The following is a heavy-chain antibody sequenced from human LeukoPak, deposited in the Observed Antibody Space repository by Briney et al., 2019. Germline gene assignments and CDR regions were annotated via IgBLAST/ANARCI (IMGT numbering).Heavy chain of an antibody. D-gene: IGHD1-26*01. CDR2: ISHDGSNK. CDR3: ARDGGSYWAGPYLGYYGMDV. Sequence: GGSLRLSCAASGFTFSSYAMHWVRQAPGKGLEWVAVISHDGSNKYYADSVKGRFTISRDNSKNTLYLQMNSLRAEDTAVYYCARDGGSYWAGPYLGYYGMDVWGQGTTVTVSS. V-gene: IGHV3-30-3*01. J-gene: IGHJ6*02. CDR1: GFTFSSYA.